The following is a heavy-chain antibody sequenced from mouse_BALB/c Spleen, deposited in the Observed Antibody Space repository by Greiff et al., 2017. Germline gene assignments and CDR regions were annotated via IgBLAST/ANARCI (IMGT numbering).Heavy chain of an antibody. J-gene: IGHJ1*01. Sequence: EVQVVESGGGLVKPGGSLKLSCAASGFTFSSYAMSWVRQTPEKRLEWVASISSGGSTYYPDSVKGRFTISRDNARNILYLQMSSLRSEDTAMYYCARGQYPHYDGYWWYFDVWGAGTTVTVSS. CDR2: ISSGGST. V-gene: IGHV5-6-5*01. D-gene: IGHD2-3*01. CDR1: GFTFSSYA. CDR3: ARGQYPHYDGYWWYFDV.